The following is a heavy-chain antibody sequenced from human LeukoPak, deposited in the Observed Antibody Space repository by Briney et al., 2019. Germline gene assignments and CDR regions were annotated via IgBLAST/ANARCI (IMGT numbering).Heavy chain of an antibody. D-gene: IGHD3-10*01. J-gene: IGHJ4*02. CDR2: IKSKTDGGTT. CDR3: TKRNYGSGSYFYY. CDR1: GFTFSNAW. Sequence: GGSLRLSCAASGFTFSNAWMSWVRQAPGKGLEWVGRIKSKTDGGTTDYAAPVKGRFTISRDDSKNTLYLQMNSLKTENTAVYYCTKRNYGSGSYFYYWGQGTLVTVSS. V-gene: IGHV3-15*01.